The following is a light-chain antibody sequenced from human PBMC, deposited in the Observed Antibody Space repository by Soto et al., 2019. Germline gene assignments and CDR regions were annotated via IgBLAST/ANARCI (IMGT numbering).Light chain of an antibody. CDR3: CSYAGSFTWV. J-gene: IGLJ3*02. CDR2: EVT. CDR1: SSDIGNYDF. Sequence: QSVLTQPASVSGSPGQSITISCTGTSSDIGNYDFVSWYQQVPGTAPKAMIYEVTLRPSGVPDRFSGSKSGNTASLTISGLQAEDEADYYCCSYAGSFTWVFGGGTKVTVL. V-gene: IGLV2-11*01.